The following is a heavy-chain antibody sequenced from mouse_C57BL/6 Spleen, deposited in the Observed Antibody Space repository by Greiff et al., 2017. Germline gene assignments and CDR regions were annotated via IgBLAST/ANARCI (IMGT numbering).Heavy chain of an antibody. J-gene: IGHJ1*03. CDR1: GYTFTSYW. CDR2: IYPGSGST. V-gene: IGHV1-55*01. CDR3: ARRVATGPYWYFDV. D-gene: IGHD1-1*02. Sequence: QVQLQQPGAELVKPGASVKMSCKASGYTFTSYWITWVKQRPGQGLEWIGDIYPGSGSTNYNEKFKSKATLTVDTSSSTAYMQLSSLTSEDSAVYYCARRVATGPYWYFDVWGTGTTVTVSS.